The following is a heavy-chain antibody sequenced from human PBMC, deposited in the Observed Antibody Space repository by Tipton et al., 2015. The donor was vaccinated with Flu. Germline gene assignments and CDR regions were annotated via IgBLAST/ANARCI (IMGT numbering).Heavy chain of an antibody. J-gene: IGHJ5*02. CDR1: GYSISSGYY. V-gene: IGHV4-38-2*02. D-gene: IGHD3/OR15-3a*01. CDR3: AREWTSLPVNWFDP. Sequence: TLSLTCTVSGYSISSGYYWGWIRQPPGKGLEWVGSIYHRGSTYYNPSLKSRVTMSVDTSKNQFSLKLRSVTAADTAVYYCAREWTSLPVNWFDPWGQGTLVTVSS. CDR2: IYHRGST.